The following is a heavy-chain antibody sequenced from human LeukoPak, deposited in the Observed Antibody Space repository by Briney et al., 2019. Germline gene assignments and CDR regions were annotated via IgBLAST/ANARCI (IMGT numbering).Heavy chain of an antibody. J-gene: IGHJ4*02. CDR1: GFTFSSYS. D-gene: IGHD1-26*01. V-gene: IGHV3-48*01. CDR2: ISTSTTTI. CDR3: ASWGEGALDY. Sequence: PGGSLRLSCEASGFTFSSYSMNWVRQAPGKGLEWISYISTSTTTIYYANSVKGRFTISRDNAKKSLYLQMNSLRVEDTGVYYCASWGEGALDYWGQGTLVTVSS.